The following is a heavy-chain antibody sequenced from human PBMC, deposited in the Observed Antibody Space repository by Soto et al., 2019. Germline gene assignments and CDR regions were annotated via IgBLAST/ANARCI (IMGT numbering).Heavy chain of an antibody. CDR1: GFTFSSYA. Sequence: GGSLRLSCAASGFTFSSYAMHWVRQAPGKGLEWVAVIPYDGSNKYYADSVKGRFTISRDNSKNTLYLQMNSLRAEDTAVYFCARGPSSLTRFDYWGQGTVDTVSS. CDR2: IPYDGSNK. V-gene: IGHV3-30-3*01. J-gene: IGHJ4*02. D-gene: IGHD2-2*01. CDR3: ARGPSSLTRFDY.